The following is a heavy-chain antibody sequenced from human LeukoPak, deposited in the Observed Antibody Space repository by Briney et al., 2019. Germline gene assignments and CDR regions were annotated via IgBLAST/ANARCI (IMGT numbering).Heavy chain of an antibody. V-gene: IGHV3-30*03. D-gene: IGHD3-10*01. Sequence: GGSLRLSCAASGFTFSSYGMHWVRQAPGKGPEWVAVISYDGSNKYYADSVKGRFTISRDNSKNTLYLQMNSLRAEDTAVYYCAFGEFDYWGQGTLVTVSS. CDR1: GFTFSSYG. CDR2: ISYDGSNK. J-gene: IGHJ4*02. CDR3: AFGEFDY.